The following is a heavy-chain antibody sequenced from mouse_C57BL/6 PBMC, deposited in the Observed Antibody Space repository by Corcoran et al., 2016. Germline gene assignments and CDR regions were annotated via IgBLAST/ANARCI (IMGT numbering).Heavy chain of an antibody. CDR1: GYTFTDYN. J-gene: IGHJ4*01. Sequence: EVQLQQSGPELVKPGASVKIPCKASGYTFTDYNMDWVKQSHGKSLEWIGDINPNNGGTIYNQKFKGKATLTVDKSSSTAYMELRSLTSEDTAVYYCARVYYDYPYYAMDYWGQGTSVTVSS. CDR3: ARVYYDYPYYAMDY. V-gene: IGHV1-18*01. CDR2: INPNNGGT. D-gene: IGHD2-4*01.